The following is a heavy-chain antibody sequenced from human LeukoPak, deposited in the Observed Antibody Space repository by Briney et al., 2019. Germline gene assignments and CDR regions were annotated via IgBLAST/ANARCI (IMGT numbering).Heavy chain of an antibody. CDR3: ARDCGGDCYTYGMDV. J-gene: IGHJ6*02. CDR2: IYYSEST. V-gene: IGHV4-30-4*01. CDR1: GGSISSGDYY. Sequence: SETLSLTCTVSGGSISSGDYYWSWIRQPPGKGLEWIGYIYYSESTYYDPSLKSRVTISVDTSKNQFSLKLSSVTAADTAVYYCARDCGGDCYTYGMDVWGQGTTVTVSS. D-gene: IGHD2-21*02.